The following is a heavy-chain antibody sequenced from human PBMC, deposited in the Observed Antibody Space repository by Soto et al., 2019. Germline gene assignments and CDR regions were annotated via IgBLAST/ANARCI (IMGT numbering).Heavy chain of an antibody. CDR2: IIPIFGTA. Sequence: QVQLVQSGAEVKKPGSSVKVSCKASGGTFSSYAISWVRQAPGQGLEWMGGIIPIFGTANYAQNFQGRVTIPADESPSRAHKELSSLRSEDTAVYYFARGTYYYDSSGYYFHDYWGQGTLVTVSS. V-gene: IGHV1-69*01. J-gene: IGHJ4*02. D-gene: IGHD3-22*01. CDR3: ARGTYYYDSSGYYFHDY. CDR1: GGTFSSYA.